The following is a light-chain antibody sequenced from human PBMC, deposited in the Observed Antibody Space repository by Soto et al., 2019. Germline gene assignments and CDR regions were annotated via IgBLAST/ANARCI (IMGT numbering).Light chain of an antibody. J-gene: IGKJ1*01. Sequence: EIVLTQSPATLSLSQWERATLSCRASQSVSSDLAWYQQKPGQAPRLLMYDASNRATGIPARFSGSGSGTDFTLTISRLEPEDFATYYCQQPYTIPWSFGQGTRVEIK. V-gene: IGKV3-11*01. CDR3: QQPYTIPWS. CDR1: QSVSSD. CDR2: DAS.